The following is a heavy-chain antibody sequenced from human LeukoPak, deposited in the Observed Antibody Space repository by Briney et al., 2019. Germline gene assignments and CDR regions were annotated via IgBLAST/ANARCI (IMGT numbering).Heavy chain of an antibody. J-gene: IGHJ6*04. Sequence: GGSLRLSCAASGFTFSSYAMSWVRQAPGKGLEWDSAISGSGGSTYYADSVKGRFTISRDNSKNTLYLQMNSLRAEDTAVYYCAKDLSCSSTSCPSYYYYGMDVWGKGTTVTVSS. CDR1: GFTFSSYA. CDR3: AKDLSCSSTSCPSYYYYGMDV. CDR2: ISGSGGST. D-gene: IGHD2-2*01. V-gene: IGHV3-23*01.